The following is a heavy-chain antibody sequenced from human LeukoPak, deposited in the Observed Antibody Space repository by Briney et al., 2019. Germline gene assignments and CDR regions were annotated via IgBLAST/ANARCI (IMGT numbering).Heavy chain of an antibody. J-gene: IGHJ4*02. D-gene: IGHD6-13*01. Sequence: PGGSLRLSCAASGFTFSSYWMHWVRQAPGKGLVWVSRINSDGSSTSYADSVKGRFTISRDNAKNTLYLQMNSLRAEDTAVYYCARAAGIAAAGKENDYWGQGTLVTVSS. V-gene: IGHV3-74*01. CDR3: ARAAGIAAAGKENDY. CDR2: INSDGSST. CDR1: GFTFSSYW.